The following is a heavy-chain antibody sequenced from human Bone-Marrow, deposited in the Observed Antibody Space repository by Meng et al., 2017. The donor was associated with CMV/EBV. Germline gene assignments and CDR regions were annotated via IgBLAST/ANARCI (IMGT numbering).Heavy chain of an antibody. CDR1: GYTFTTYG. D-gene: IGHD6-6*01. CDR2: ISNYNGNT. CDR3: ARDMIASRPGWFDP. V-gene: IGHV1-18*01. Sequence: QVQLVQSGVEVKKPGASVKASCKASGYTFTTYGLSWVRQAPGQGLEWMGWISNYNGNTNYAQKFQDRVTMTTDAFTSIAYMELRSLRFDDTAIYYCARDMIASRPGWFDPWGQGTLVTVSS. J-gene: IGHJ5*02.